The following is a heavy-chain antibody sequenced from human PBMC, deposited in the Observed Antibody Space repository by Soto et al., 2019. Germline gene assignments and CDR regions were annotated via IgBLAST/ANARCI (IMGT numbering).Heavy chain of an antibody. CDR2: INHSGST. Sequence: QVQLQQWGAGLLKPSETLSLTCAVYGGSFSGYYWSWIRQPPGKGLEWIGEINHSGSTNYNPSLKSRDTISVDTSKNQCSLKLSSVTAADTAVYYCARGGGVAARPNPPAATPFDYWGQGTLVTVSS. J-gene: IGHJ4*02. D-gene: IGHD6-6*01. CDR3: ARGGGVAARPNPPAATPFDY. V-gene: IGHV4-34*01. CDR1: GGSFSGYY.